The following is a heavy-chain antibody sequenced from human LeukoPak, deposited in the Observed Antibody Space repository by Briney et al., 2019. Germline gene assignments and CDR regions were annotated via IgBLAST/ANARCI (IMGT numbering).Heavy chain of an antibody. D-gene: IGHD2-8*01. J-gene: IGHJ4*02. CDR1: GGSISNTNW. Sequence: PSGTLSLTCGVSGGSISNTNWWSWVRQPPGQGLEWIGEISLTGLTHYNPSLESRVTVSLDKSKNQLSLNLTSVTAADTAVYYCSRENGAFTPFGYWGQGTLVTVSS. CDR3: SRENGAFTPFGY. V-gene: IGHV4-4*02. CDR2: ISLTGLT.